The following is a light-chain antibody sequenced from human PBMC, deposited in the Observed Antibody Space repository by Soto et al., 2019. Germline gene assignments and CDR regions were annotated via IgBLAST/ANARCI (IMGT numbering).Light chain of an antibody. CDR1: SSDVGGYNY. CDR2: EVS. Sequence: QSALTQPASVSGSPGQSITISCTGTSSDVGGYNYVSWYQQHPGKAPKLMIYEVSNRPSGVSNRFSGSKSGNTASLTISGHQAEDEADYYCSSFTSINTWVFGGGTKVTVL. V-gene: IGLV2-14*01. J-gene: IGLJ3*02. CDR3: SSFTSINTWV.